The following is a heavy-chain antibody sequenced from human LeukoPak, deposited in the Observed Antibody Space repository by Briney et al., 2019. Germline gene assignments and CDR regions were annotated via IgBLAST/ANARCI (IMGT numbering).Heavy chain of an antibody. D-gene: IGHD3/OR15-3a*01. Sequence: SETLSLTCTVSGGSISSYYWSWIRQPAGKGLEWIGRIYTSGSTNYNPSLKSRVTMSVDTSKNQFSLKLSSVTAADTAVYYCASKRGTGRVLDDAFDIWGQGTMVTVSS. CDR2: IYTSGST. CDR1: GGSISSYY. J-gene: IGHJ3*02. CDR3: ASKRGTGRVLDDAFDI. V-gene: IGHV4-4*07.